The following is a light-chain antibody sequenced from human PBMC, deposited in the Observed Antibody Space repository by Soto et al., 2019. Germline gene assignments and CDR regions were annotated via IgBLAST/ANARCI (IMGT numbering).Light chain of an antibody. J-gene: IGLJ2*01. Sequence: QPVLTQSPSASASLGASVRLTCTLSSGHGNYVIAWYQQQPGKGPRYLMKVKSDGSHTKGDGIPDRFSGSSSGAERYLAISSLQSEDEADYYCQTWDTGIVVFGGGTKLTVL. CDR3: QTWDTGIVV. CDR1: SGHGNYV. V-gene: IGLV4-69*01. CDR2: VKSDGSH.